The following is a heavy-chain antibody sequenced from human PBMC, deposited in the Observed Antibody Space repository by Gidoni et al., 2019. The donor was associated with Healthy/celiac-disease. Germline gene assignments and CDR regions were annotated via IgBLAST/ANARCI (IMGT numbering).Heavy chain of an antibody. CDR1: GGSISSYY. Sequence: QVQLQESGPGLVKPSETLSLTCTVSGGSISSYYWSWIRQPPGKGLEWIGYIYYSGSTNYNPSLKSRVTISVDTSKNQFSLKLSSVTAADTAVYYCAGAAAGILYWFDPWGQGTLVTVSS. V-gene: IGHV4-59*01. J-gene: IGHJ5*02. CDR3: AGAAAGILYWFDP. D-gene: IGHD6-13*01. CDR2: IYYSGST.